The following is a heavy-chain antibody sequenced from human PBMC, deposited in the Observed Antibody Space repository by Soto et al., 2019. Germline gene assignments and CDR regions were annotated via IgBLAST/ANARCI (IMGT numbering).Heavy chain of an antibody. Sequence: QVQLQESGPGLVKPSETLSLTCTVSGDSISYYYLNWIRQPPGKGLEWIAHIYYTGITSYNPSLKRRVTISVDTSKNQLSLKLGAVTAADTAVYYCATLPASRYCHGVDVWGQGTTVTVSS. CDR2: IYYTGIT. CDR1: GDSISYYY. CDR3: ATLPASRYCHGVDV. V-gene: IGHV4-59*01. D-gene: IGHD2-15*01. J-gene: IGHJ6*02.